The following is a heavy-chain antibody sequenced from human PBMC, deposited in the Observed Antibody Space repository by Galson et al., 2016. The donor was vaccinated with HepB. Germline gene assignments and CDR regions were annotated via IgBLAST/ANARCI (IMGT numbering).Heavy chain of an antibody. CDR2: INPNSGGT. CDR3: ARSIHFDVLTGYPEFDH. Sequence: SVKVSCKASGYIFTDYFIHWVRQAPGQGLEWMGWINPNSGGTDYARRFQGWVTMTRDTSISTAYLDLSGLRSDEAAVYYCARSIHFDVLTGYPEFDHWGQGTLVTASS. V-gene: IGHV1-2*04. J-gene: IGHJ4*02. CDR1: GYIFTDYF. D-gene: IGHD3-9*01.